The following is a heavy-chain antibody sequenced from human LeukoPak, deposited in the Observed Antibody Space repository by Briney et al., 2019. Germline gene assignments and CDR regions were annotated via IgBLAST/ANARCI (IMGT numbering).Heavy chain of an antibody. J-gene: IGHJ5*02. V-gene: IGHV3-74*01. CDR3: ARDPHYYGSGSLGYWFDP. Sequence: PGGSLRLSCAASGFTFSGYWMHWVRQAPGKGLVWVSRINSDGSSTSYADSVKGRFTISRDNAKNTLYLQMNSPRAEDTAVYYCARDPHYYGSGSLGYWFDPWGQGTLVTVSS. CDR2: INSDGSST. D-gene: IGHD3-10*01. CDR1: GFTFSGYW.